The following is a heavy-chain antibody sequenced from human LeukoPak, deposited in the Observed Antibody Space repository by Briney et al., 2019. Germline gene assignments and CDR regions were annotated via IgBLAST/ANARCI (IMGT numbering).Heavy chain of an antibody. CDR3: ARGVGGVREGFDI. Sequence: SETLSLTCTVSGGSVSSESYHWTWIRQPPGKGLEWIAYIFTGGSSYYNPSLKSRVTISVDTSKNQFSLKLNSVAAADTAQYHCARGVGGVREGFDIWGQGTMVTVSS. CDR2: IFTGGSS. CDR1: GGSVSSESYH. D-gene: IGHD3-16*01. J-gene: IGHJ3*02. V-gene: IGHV4-61*01.